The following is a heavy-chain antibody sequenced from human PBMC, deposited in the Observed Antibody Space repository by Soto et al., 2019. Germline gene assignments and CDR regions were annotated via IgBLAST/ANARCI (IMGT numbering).Heavy chain of an antibody. J-gene: IGHJ5*02. Sequence: SETLSLTCTVSGGSISSYYWSWIRQPPGKGLEWIGYIYYSGSTNYNPSLKSRVTISVDTSKNQFSLKLSSVTAADTAVYYCARLVGNSWLDHWGQGTLVTVSS. D-gene: IGHD6-6*01. CDR1: GGSISSYY. CDR2: IYYSGST. CDR3: ARLVGNSWLDH. V-gene: IGHV4-59*01.